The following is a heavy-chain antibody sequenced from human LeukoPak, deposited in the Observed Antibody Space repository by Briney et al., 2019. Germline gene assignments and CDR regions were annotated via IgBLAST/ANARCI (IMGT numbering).Heavy chain of an antibody. J-gene: IGHJ4*02. CDR3: AKAPVTTCRGAFCYPFDY. Sequence: GGSLRLSCAASGFTFSSYAMSWVRQAPGKGLEWVSAISDTGNTYHADSVKGRFIISRDSSKNTLFLQMNRLRPEDAAVYYCAKAPVTTCRGAFCYPFDYWGLGTLVTVSS. V-gene: IGHV3-23*01. CDR1: GFTFSSYA. D-gene: IGHD2-15*01. CDR2: ISDTGNT.